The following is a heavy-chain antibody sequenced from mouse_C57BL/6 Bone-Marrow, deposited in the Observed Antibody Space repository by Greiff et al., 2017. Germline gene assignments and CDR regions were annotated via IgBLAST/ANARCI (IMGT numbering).Heavy chain of an antibody. CDR2: IYPGDGDT. CDR1: GYAFSSSW. J-gene: IGHJ2*01. D-gene: IGHD1-1*01. Sequence: QVQLQQSGPELVKPGASVTISCKASGYAFSSSWMNWVKQRPGKGLEWLGRIYPGDGDTNYNGQFKGKATLTADKSSSTAYMQLSSLTSEDSAVYFCARDHKITTVELRGDYWGQGTTLTVSS. CDR3: ARDHKITTVELRGDY. V-gene: IGHV1-82*01.